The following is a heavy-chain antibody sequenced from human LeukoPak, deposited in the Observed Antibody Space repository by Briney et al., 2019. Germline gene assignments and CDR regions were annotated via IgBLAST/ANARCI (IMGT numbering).Heavy chain of an antibody. Sequence: GGSLRLSCAASGFTFSSYSMNWVRQAPGKGLEWVSSISSSSTYIYYADSVKGRFTISRDNAKNSLYLQMNSLRAEDTAVYYCAKDRWTEVDAFDIWGQGTMVTVSS. CDR1: GFTFSSYS. J-gene: IGHJ3*02. CDR2: ISSSSTYI. V-gene: IGHV3-21*04. CDR3: AKDRWTEVDAFDI. D-gene: IGHD1-1*01.